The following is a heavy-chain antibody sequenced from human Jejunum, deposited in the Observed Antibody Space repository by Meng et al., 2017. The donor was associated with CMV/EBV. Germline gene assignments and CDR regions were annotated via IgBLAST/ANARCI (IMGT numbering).Heavy chain of an antibody. CDR3: TRDQMVLGTIYHWFDP. D-gene: IGHD1-1*01. J-gene: IGHJ5*02. V-gene: IGHV1-2*02. CDR1: GYSLIDSY. CDR2: VNPNTGVT. Sequence: GYSLIDSYVHWVRQAPGQGLEWMGWVNPNTGVTTYAQRFRGRVSMTRDTSINTVYLELSRLTPDDTTMYYCTRDQMVLGTIYHWFDPWGQGTLVTVSS.